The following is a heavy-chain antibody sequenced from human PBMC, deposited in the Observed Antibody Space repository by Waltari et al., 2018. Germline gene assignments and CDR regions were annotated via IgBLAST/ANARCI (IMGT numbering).Heavy chain of an antibody. CDR3: ARGGSSGWSGVYFFDY. CDR1: GYSFTSYW. V-gene: IGHV5-51*01. D-gene: IGHD6-13*01. CDR2: IYPGDPDT. Sequence: EVQLVQSGAEVKKPGESLKISCKGSGYSFTSYWIGWVRQMPGKGLEWMGIIYPGDPDTRYSPAFQGQVTISADKSISTAYLQWNSLKASDTAMYYCARGGSSGWSGVYFFDYWGQGTLVTVSS. J-gene: IGHJ4*02.